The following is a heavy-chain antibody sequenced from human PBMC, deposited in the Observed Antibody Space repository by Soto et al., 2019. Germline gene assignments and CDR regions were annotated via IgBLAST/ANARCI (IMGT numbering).Heavy chain of an antibody. CDR3: AREGVTTVPDDAFDI. V-gene: IGHV3-30-3*01. D-gene: IGHD4-17*01. J-gene: IGHJ3*02. CDR1: GFTFSSYA. CDR2: ISYDGSNK. Sequence: LRLSCAASGFTFSSYAMHWVRQAPGKGLEWVAVISYDGSNKYYADSVKGRFTISRDNSKNTLYLQMNSLRAEDTAVYYCAREGVTTVPDDAFDIWGQGTMVTVSS.